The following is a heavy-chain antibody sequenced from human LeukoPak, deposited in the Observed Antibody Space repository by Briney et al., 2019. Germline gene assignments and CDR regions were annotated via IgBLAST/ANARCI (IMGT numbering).Heavy chain of an antibody. CDR1: GFSFSSYA. CDR3: AKRNSSWFTIDY. D-gene: IGHD6-13*01. V-gene: IGHV3-23*01. J-gene: IGHJ4*02. CDR2: ISGSGGST. Sequence: GGSLRLSCAASGFSFSSYAMTWVRQAPGKGLEWVSAISGSGGSTYYADSVKGRFTISRDNSKNTLYLQMNSLRAEDTAVYYCAKRNSSWFTIDYWGQGTLVTVSS.